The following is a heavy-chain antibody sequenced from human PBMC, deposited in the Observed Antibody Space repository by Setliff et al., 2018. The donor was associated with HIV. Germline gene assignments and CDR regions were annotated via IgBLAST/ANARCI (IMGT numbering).Heavy chain of an antibody. Sequence: SETLSLTCTVSGGSISSGSYYWSWIRQPAGKGLEGIGHVYTTGSASYNPSLESRVTILEALSKNQFSLNLDSVTAADTAVYFCARALAGGSGWNYFDLWGPGTLVTVSS. J-gene: IGHJ4*02. CDR3: ARALAGGSGWNYFDL. V-gene: IGHV4-61*09. CDR1: GGSISSGSYY. D-gene: IGHD6-19*01. CDR2: VYTTGSA.